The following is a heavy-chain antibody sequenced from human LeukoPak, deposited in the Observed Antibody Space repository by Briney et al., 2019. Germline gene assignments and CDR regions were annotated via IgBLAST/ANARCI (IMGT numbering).Heavy chain of an antibody. CDR3: AREDYDFWSGYPLDY. CDR1: GYTFTGYY. V-gene: IGHV1-2*04. Sequence: GASVKVSCKASGYTFTGYYMHWVRQAPGQGLEWMGWINPNSGGTNYAQKFQGWVTMTRDTSISTAYMELSRLRSDDTAVYYCAREDYDFWSGYPLDYWGQGTLVTVSS. J-gene: IGHJ4*02. CDR2: INPNSGGT. D-gene: IGHD3-3*01.